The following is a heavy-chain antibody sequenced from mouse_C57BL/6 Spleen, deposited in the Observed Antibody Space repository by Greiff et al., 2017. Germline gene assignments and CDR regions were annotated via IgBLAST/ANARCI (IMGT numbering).Heavy chain of an antibody. Sequence: QVQLQQSGAELARPGASVKLSCKASGYTFTSYGISWVKQRTGQGLEWIGEIYPRSGNTYYNEKFKGKATLTADKSSSTAYMELRSLTSEDSAVYFCASSSYYSNYWFAYWGQGTLVTVSA. D-gene: IGHD2-5*01. CDR1: GYTFTSYG. V-gene: IGHV1-81*01. CDR3: ASSSYYSNYWFAY. CDR2: IYPRSGNT. J-gene: IGHJ3*01.